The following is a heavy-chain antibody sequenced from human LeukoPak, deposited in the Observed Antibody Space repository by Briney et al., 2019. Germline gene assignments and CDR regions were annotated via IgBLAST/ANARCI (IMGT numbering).Heavy chain of an antibody. CDR3: ARHAEYNSGWHFYLDH. J-gene: IGHJ4*02. V-gene: IGHV4-39*01. CDR2: VHNVGST. Sequence: SETLSLTCTVSGVSTTNGIYYWAWIRQSPGKGLEWIGSVHNVGSTYYNLSLRSRVTMSIDTSKNQFSLRLNSVTATDTAVYYCARHAEYNSGWHFYLDHWGQGILVTVSS. CDR1: GVSTTNGIYY. D-gene: IGHD6-19*01.